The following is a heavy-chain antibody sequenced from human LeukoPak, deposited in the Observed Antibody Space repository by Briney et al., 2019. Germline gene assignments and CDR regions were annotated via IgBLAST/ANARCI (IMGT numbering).Heavy chain of an antibody. CDR3: AKGQVLRYFQH. D-gene: IGHD3-16*01. J-gene: IGHJ1*01. V-gene: IGHV3-23*01. Sequence: GGSLRLSCAASGFILSDYYMSWIRQAPGKGLEWVSGISRTTGSTYYADSVKGRFTISRDNSKNTLYLQMNSLRAEDTAVYYCAKGQVLRYFQHWGQGTLVTVSS. CDR2: ISRTTGST. CDR1: GFILSDYY.